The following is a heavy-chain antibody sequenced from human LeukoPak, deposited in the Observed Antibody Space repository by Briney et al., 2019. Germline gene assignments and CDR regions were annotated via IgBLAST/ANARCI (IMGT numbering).Heavy chain of an antibody. J-gene: IGHJ4*02. CDR2: FNPNSGGT. CDR1: GYTFTGYY. Sequence: GASVKVSCKASGYTFTGYYMHWVRQAPGQGLEWMGWFNPNSGGTNYAQKFQGRVTMTRDTSISTAYMELSRLKSDDTAMYYCARDRYGGDSHFDYWGQGTLVTVSS. D-gene: IGHD4-23*01. CDR3: ARDRYGGDSHFDY. V-gene: IGHV1-2*02.